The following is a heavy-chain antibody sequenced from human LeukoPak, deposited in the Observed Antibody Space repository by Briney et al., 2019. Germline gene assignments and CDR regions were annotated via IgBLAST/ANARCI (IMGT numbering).Heavy chain of an antibody. CDR2: IYYSGST. D-gene: IGHD2-8*01. CDR1: GGSISSSSYY. V-gene: IGHV4-39*07. Sequence: SETLSLTCTVSGGSISSSSYYWGWIRQPPGKGLEWIGSIYYSGSTYYNPSLKSRVTISVDTSKNQFSLKLSPVTAADTAVYYCARGPLYPPSGWRWFDPWGQGTLVTVSS. CDR3: ARGPLYPPSGWRWFDP. J-gene: IGHJ5*02.